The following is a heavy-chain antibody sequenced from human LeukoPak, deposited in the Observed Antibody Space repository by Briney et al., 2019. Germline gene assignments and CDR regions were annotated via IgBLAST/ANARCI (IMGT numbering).Heavy chain of an antibody. V-gene: IGHV3-23*01. D-gene: IGHD5-18*01. CDR2: ISGSGGST. CDR3: ARVGYSYGYIRS. J-gene: IGHJ5*02. Sequence: RSGGSLRLSCAASGFTFSSYAMSWVRQAPGKGLEWVSAISGSGGSTYYADSVKGRFTISRDNSKNTLYLQMNSLGVEDTAVYYCARVGYSYGYIRSWGQGTLVTVSS. CDR1: GFTFSSYA.